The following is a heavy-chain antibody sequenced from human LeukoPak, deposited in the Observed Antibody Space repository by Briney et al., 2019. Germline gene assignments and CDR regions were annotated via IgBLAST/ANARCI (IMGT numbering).Heavy chain of an antibody. Sequence: GGSLRLSCAASGFTVSSNYMSWVRQAPGKGLEWVSVIYSGGSTYYADSVKGRFTIFRDNSKNTVYRQMNSLRAEDTAVYYCARASWRYCSSTSCYGNWFDPWGQGTLVAVSS. V-gene: IGHV3-53*01. CDR1: GFTVSSNY. CDR3: ARASWRYCSSTSCYGNWFDP. J-gene: IGHJ5*02. D-gene: IGHD2-2*01. CDR2: IYSGGST.